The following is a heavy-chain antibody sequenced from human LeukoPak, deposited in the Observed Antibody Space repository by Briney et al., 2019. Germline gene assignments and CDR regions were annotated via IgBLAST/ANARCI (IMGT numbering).Heavy chain of an antibody. CDR2: IYHSGST. J-gene: IGHJ4*02. V-gene: IGHV4-30-2*01. D-gene: IGHD6-13*01. CDR1: GGSISSGGYS. Sequence: PSETLSLTCAVSGGSISSGGYSWSWIRQPPGKGLEWIGYIYHSGSTYYNPSLKSRVTISVDRSKNQFSLKLGSVTAADTAVYYCARGSSSWPPEVFYWGQGTLVTVSS. CDR3: ARGSSSWPPEVFY.